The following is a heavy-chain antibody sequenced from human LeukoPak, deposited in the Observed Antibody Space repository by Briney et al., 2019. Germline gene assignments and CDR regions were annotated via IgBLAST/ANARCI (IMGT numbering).Heavy chain of an antibody. CDR3: TTDLEYYYDRAGAFDI. V-gene: IGHV3-15*01. CDR2: IKSKTDGGTT. D-gene: IGHD3-22*01. J-gene: IGHJ3*02. CDR1: GFTFSNAW. Sequence: GGSLRLSCAASGFTFSNAWMSWVCQAPGKGLEWVGRIKSKTDGGTTDYAAPVKGRFTISRDDSKNTLYLQMNSLKTEDTAVYYCTTDLEYYYDRAGAFDIWGQGTMVTVSS.